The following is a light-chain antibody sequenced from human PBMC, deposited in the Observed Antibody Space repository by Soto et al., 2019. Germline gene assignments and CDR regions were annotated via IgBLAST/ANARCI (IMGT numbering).Light chain of an antibody. J-gene: IGLJ3*02. V-gene: IGLV1-44*01. Sequence: QSVLAQPPSASGPPGQRVTISFSGSNSNIGTNTVNWYQHLPGAAPKLLIFTNNRRPSGVPDRFSGSKSGTSASLAISGLQSEDEADYYCAAWDDRLSGVVFGGGTKLTVL. CDR1: NSNIGTNT. CDR2: TNN. CDR3: AAWDDRLSGVV.